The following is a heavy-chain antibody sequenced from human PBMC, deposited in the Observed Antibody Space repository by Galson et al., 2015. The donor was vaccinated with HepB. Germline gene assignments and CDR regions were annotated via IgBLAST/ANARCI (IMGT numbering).Heavy chain of an antibody. D-gene: IGHD1-26*01. CDR2: ISAYNGNT. CDR3: ARETGWGSYDAFDI. CDR1: GYTFTSYG. Sequence: SVKVSCKASGYTFTSYGISWVRQAPGQGLEWMGWISAYNGNTNYAQKLQGRVTMTADTSTSTAYMELRSLRSDDTAVYYCARETGWGSYDAFDIWGQGTMVTVSS. V-gene: IGHV1-18*01. J-gene: IGHJ3*02.